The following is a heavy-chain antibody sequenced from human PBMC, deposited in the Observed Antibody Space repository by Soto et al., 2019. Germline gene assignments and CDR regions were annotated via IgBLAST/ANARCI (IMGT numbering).Heavy chain of an antibody. Sequence: GESLKISCKGSGCSFTSYWIGWVRQMPGKGLEWMGRIDPSDSYTNYSPSFQGHVTISGDRSISTAYLQWSSLKASDTAMYYCARHELSSSWIFDYWGQGTLVTVSS. J-gene: IGHJ4*02. CDR1: GCSFTSYW. D-gene: IGHD6-13*01. CDR2: IDPSDSYT. V-gene: IGHV5-10-1*01. CDR3: ARHELSSSWIFDY.